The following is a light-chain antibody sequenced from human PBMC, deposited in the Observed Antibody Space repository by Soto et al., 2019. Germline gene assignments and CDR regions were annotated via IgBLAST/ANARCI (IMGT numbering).Light chain of an antibody. CDR3: QQYGSSLWT. Sequence: EIVLTQSPATLSVSPGERATLSCRASQSVSSNLAWYQHKPGQAPRLLIYAASTRATGIPARFSGSGSGTDFTLTISSLQSEDFAVYYCQQYGSSLWTFGQGTKVDIK. CDR2: AAS. CDR1: QSVSSN. J-gene: IGKJ1*01. V-gene: IGKV3-15*01.